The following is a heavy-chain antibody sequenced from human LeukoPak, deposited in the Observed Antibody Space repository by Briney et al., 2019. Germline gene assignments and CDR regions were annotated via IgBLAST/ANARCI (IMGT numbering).Heavy chain of an antibody. CDR2: ISSSGSTI. Sequence: GGSLRLSCAASGFSFSNHWMTWVRQAPGKGLEWVSYISSSGSTIYYADSVKGRFTISRDNAKNSLYLQMNSLRAEDTAVYYCARFSGSYYYWGQGTLVTVSS. CDR1: GFSFSNHW. V-gene: IGHV3-48*04. J-gene: IGHJ4*02. CDR3: ARFSGSYYY. D-gene: IGHD1-26*01.